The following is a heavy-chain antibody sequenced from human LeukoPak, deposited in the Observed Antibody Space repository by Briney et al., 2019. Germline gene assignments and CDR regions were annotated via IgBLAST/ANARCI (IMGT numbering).Heavy chain of an antibody. CDR3: ARGGPRRGAYFDY. CDR2: INSDGNIT. CDR1: GFTFSNYW. V-gene: IGHV3-74*01. J-gene: IGHJ4*02. Sequence: PGGSLRLSRAASGFTFSNYWMHWVRQAPGRGPVWVSRINSDGNITTYADSVKGRFTISRDNAKNTLYLQMNSLRAEDTAVYYCARGGPRRGAYFDYWGQGTLVTVSS.